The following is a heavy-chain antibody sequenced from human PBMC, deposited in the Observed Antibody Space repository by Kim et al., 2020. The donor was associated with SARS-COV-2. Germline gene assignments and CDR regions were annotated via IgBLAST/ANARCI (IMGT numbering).Heavy chain of an antibody. D-gene: IGHD1-1*01. CDR3: ARVEEVERPVGQSTYYYYYGMDV. CDR2: INAGNGNT. Sequence: ASVKVSCKASGYTFTSYAMHWVRQAPGQRLEWMGWINAGNGNTKYSQKFQGRVTITRDTSASTAYMELSSLRSEDTAVYYCARVEEVERPVGQSTYYYYYGMDVWGQGTTVTVSS. J-gene: IGHJ6*02. V-gene: IGHV1-3*01. CDR1: GYTFTSYA.